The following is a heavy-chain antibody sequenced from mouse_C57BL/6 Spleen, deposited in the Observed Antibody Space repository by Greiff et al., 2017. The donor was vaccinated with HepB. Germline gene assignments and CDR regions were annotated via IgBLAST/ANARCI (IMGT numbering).Heavy chain of an antibody. Sequence: QVQLQQPGAELVKPGASVKLSCKASGYTFTSYWMHWVKQRPGQGLEWIGMIHPNSGSTKYNEKFKSKATLTVDKSSSTAYMQLSILTSEDSAVYYCARGGQTCPWFAYWGQGTLVTVSA. CDR1: GYTFTSYW. V-gene: IGHV1-64*01. CDR3: ARGGQTCPWFAY. J-gene: IGHJ3*01. CDR2: IHPNSGST.